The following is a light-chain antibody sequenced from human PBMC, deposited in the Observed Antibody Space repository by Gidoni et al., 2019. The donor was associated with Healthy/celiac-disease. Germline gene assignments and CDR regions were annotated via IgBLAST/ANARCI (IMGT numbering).Light chain of an antibody. CDR2: KAS. CDR1: QSISSW. J-gene: IGKJ5*01. Sequence: RVTSTCRASQSISSWLAWYQQKPGKAPKLLIYKASSLESGVPSRFSGSGSGTEFTLTISSLQPDDFATYYCQQYNSYNAITFGQGTRLEIK. V-gene: IGKV1-5*03. CDR3: QQYNSYNAIT.